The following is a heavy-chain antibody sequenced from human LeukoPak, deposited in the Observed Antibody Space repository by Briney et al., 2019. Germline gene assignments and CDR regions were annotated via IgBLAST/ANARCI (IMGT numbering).Heavy chain of an antibody. CDR1: GFTVSSNY. CDR3: ARVVVVAAKYYYYYMDA. Sequence: GGSLRPSCAASGFTVSSNYMSWVRQAPGKGLEWVSVIYSGGSTYYADSVKGRFTISRDNPKNTLYLQMNSLRAEDTAVYYCARVVVVAAKYYYYYMDAWGKGTTVTVSS. V-gene: IGHV3-53*01. D-gene: IGHD2-15*01. CDR2: IYSGGST. J-gene: IGHJ6*03.